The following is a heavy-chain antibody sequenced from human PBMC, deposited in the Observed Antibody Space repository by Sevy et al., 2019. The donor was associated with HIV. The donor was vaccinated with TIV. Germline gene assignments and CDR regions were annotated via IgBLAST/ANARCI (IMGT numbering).Heavy chain of an antibody. Sequence: SETLSLTCAVYGGSFRGYYWSWIRQPPGKGLEWIGEINYSGSTNYNPSLKSRVTISGDTSKNQFSLKLSSVTAADTAVYYCARHCSSTSCSHAFDIWGQGTMVTVSS. CDR1: GGSFRGYY. CDR3: ARHCSSTSCSHAFDI. V-gene: IGHV4-34*01. CDR2: INYSGST. D-gene: IGHD2-2*01. J-gene: IGHJ3*02.